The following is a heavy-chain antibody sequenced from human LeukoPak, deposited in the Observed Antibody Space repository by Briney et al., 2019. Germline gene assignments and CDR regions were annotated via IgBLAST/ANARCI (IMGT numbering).Heavy chain of an antibody. CDR1: GYTFTGYY. V-gene: IGHV1-2*06. Sequence: EASVEVSCKASGYTFTGYYMHWVRQAPGQGLEWMGRINPNSGGTNYAQKFQGRVTMTRDTSISTAYMELSRLRSDDTAVYYCATDSGNYLFDWFDPWGQGTLVTVSS. D-gene: IGHD1-26*01. J-gene: IGHJ5*02. CDR2: INPNSGGT. CDR3: ATDSGNYLFDWFDP.